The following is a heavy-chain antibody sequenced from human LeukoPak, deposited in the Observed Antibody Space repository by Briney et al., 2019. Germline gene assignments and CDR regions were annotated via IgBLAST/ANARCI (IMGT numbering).Heavy chain of an antibody. V-gene: IGHV3-9*01. CDR1: EFTFDDYA. CDR3: AKDTFEHYDILTGYSDAFDI. D-gene: IGHD3-9*01. CDR2: ISWNSGSI. Sequence: SGGSLRLSCAASEFTFDDYAMHWVRQAPGKGLEWVSGISWNSGSIGYADSVKGRFTISRDNAKNSLYLQMNSLRAEDTALYYCAKDTFEHYDILTGYSDAFDIWGQGTMVTVSS. J-gene: IGHJ3*02.